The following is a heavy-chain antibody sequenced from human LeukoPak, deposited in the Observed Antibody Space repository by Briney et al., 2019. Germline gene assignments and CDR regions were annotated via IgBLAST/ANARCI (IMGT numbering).Heavy chain of an antibody. CDR2: VWHDASKE. CDR3: ARDADTSGHFSWFDS. Sequence: GRSLRLSCAASGFTFTHYGMNWARQSPGEGLEWVAGVWHDASKEYYADSVKGRFTSFRDNSKNTLYLQMDSLRAEDTAVYYCARDADTSGHFSWFDSWGQGTLVIVSS. D-gene: IGHD6-19*01. J-gene: IGHJ5*01. V-gene: IGHV3-33*01. CDR1: GFTFTHYG.